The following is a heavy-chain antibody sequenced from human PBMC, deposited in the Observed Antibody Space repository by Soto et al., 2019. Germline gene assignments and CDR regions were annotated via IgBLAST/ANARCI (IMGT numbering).Heavy chain of an antibody. CDR2: INHSGST. CDR1: GGTLRGCC. D-gene: IGHD6-19*01. J-gene: IGHJ6*02. V-gene: IGHV4-34*08. CDR3: AVGKRQWLVSKYYYGMDV. Sequence: PAETLPVTGGGYGGTLRGCCWVLVRRPPGKRLEWLGAINHSGSTNYNTSLKSRVTISVDTSKNQFSLKLSSVTAADTAVYYCAVGKRQWLVSKYYYGMDVWGQGTTVT.